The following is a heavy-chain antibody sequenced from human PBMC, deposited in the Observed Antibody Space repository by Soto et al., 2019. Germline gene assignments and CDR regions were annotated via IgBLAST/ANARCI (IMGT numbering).Heavy chain of an antibody. CDR1: GYSISSGYY. V-gene: IGHV4-38-2*02. Sequence: SETLSLTCAVSGYSISSGYYWGWIRQPPGKGLEWIGSIYHSGSTYYNPSLKSRVTISVDTPKNQFSLKLSSVTAADTAVYYCARDPTVVTGGGDYWGQGTLVTVSS. CDR3: ARDPTVVTGGGDY. CDR2: IYHSGST. J-gene: IGHJ4*02. D-gene: IGHD4-17*01.